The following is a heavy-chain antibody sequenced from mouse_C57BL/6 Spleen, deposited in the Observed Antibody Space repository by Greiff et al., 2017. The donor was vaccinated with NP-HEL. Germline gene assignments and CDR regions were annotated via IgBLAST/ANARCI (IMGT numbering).Heavy chain of an antibody. J-gene: IGHJ4*01. Sequence: QVQLQQPGAELVKPGASVKLSCKASGYTFTSYWMQWVKQRPGQGLEWIGEIDPSDSYTNYNQKFKGKATLTVDTSSSTAYMQLSSLTSEDSAVYYCARRYYGSSYKGDAMDYWGQGTSVTVSS. CDR2: IDPSDSYT. CDR1: GYTFTSYW. CDR3: ARRYYGSSYKGDAMDY. D-gene: IGHD1-1*01. V-gene: IGHV1-50*01.